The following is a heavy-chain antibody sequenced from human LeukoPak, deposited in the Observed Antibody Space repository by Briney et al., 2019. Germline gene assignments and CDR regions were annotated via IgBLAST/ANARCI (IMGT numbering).Heavy chain of an antibody. Sequence: SETLSLTCTVSGGSINSGSYYWGWIRQPPGKGLEWIGSISYSGSTYDNPSLKSRVTISVDTSKNQFSPKLSSVTAADTAVYYCARVGEFVVVTASTHSYYMDVWGKGTTVTVSS. CDR1: GGSINSGSYY. D-gene: IGHD2-21*02. CDR3: ARVGEFVVVTASTHSYYMDV. V-gene: IGHV4-39*07. J-gene: IGHJ6*03. CDR2: ISYSGST.